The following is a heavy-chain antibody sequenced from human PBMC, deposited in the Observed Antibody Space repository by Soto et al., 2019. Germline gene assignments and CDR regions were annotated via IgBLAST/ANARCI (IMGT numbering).Heavy chain of an antibody. CDR1: GGTFSSYA. J-gene: IGHJ6*02. D-gene: IGHD3-10*01. Sequence: QVQLVQSGAEVKKPGSSVKVSCKASGGTFSSYAISWVRQAPGQGLEWMGGIIPIFGTANYAQKFQGRVTLTADESTSTAYMELSSLRSEDTAVYYCARDETSGQHPYYGMDVWGQGTTVTVSS. CDR3: ARDETSGQHPYYGMDV. CDR2: IIPIFGTA. V-gene: IGHV1-69*01.